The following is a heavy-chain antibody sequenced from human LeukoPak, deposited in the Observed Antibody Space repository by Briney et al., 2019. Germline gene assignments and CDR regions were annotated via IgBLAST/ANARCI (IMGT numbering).Heavy chain of an antibody. V-gene: IGHV3-11*01. CDR2: ISGSASDV. CDR3: SRDPRHNDY. CDR1: GVSISSSNSY. J-gene: IGHJ4*02. Sequence: LSLTCTVSGVSISSSNSYWGWIRQAPGKGLELLSYISGSASDVNYIDSVRGRFTISRDNAKNSLYLHMNSLTVEDTAVYYCSRDPRHNDYWGQGTLVTVSS.